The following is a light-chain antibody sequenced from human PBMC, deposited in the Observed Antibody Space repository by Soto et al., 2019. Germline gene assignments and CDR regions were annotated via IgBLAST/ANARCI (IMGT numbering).Light chain of an antibody. CDR2: DAS. CDR1: QSVSSY. CDR3: QQRSNWLT. V-gene: IGKV3-11*01. J-gene: IGKJ4*01. Sequence: EIVLTQSPATLSLSPGERATLSCRASQSVSSYLAWYQQKPGQAPRLLIYDASNRATGIPARFSGSGSGTDFTLPISSLVPEDFTVYYCQQRSNWLTFGGGTKVEIK.